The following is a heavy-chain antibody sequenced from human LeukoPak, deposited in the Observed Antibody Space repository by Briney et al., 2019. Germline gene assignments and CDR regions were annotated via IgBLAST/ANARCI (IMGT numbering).Heavy chain of an antibody. CDR1: GGSFSGYY. D-gene: IGHD6-19*01. CDR2: INHSGST. J-gene: IGHJ4*02. Sequence: SETLSLTSAVYGGSFSGYYWSWIRPPPGNGLEWIGEINHSGSTNYNPSLTSRVTISVDTSKNPFSLKLSSGTAADTLVYYCAIAVAGYFDYWGQGTLVTVSS. CDR3: AIAVAGYFDY. V-gene: IGHV4-34*01.